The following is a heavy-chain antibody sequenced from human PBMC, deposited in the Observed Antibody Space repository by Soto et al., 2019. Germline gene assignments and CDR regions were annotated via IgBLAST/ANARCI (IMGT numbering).Heavy chain of an antibody. D-gene: IGHD1-26*01. J-gene: IGHJ1*01. CDR2: ISWNSGSI. CDR3: AKSGTRAWELPGEYFQH. CDR1: GFTFDDYA. Sequence: GGSLRLCCAASGFTFDDYAMHWVRQAPGKGLEWVPGISWNSGSIGYADSVKGRFTISRDNAKNSLYLQMNSLRAEDTALYYCAKSGTRAWELPGEYFQHWGQGT. V-gene: IGHV3-9*01.